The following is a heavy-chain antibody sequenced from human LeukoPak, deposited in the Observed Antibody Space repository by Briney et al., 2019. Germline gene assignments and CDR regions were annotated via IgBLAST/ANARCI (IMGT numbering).Heavy chain of an antibody. CDR2: ISGSGGST. J-gene: IGHJ3*02. V-gene: IGHV3-23*01. D-gene: IGHD3-10*01. CDR3: ARGVRRLWFGEPTGAFDI. CDR1: GFTFSSYA. Sequence: GGSLRLSCAASGFTFSSYAMSWVRQAPGKGLEWVSAISGSGGSTYYADPVKGRFTISRDNSKNTLYLQMNSLRAEDTAEYYCARGVRRLWFGEPTGAFDIWGQGTMVTVSS.